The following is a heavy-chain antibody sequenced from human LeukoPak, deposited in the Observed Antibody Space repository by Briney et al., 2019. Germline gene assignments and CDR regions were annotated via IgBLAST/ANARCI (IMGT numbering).Heavy chain of an antibody. Sequence: SETLSLTCAVSGYSISSGYYWGWIRQPPGKGLEWIGSIYHSGSTYYNPSLKSRVTISVDTSKNQFSLKLSSVPAADTAVYYCASEKTGYCSGGSRYGWFDPWGQGTLVTVSS. D-gene: IGHD2-15*01. CDR3: ASEKTGYCSGGSRYGWFDP. V-gene: IGHV4-38-2*01. CDR1: GYSISSGYY. CDR2: IYHSGST. J-gene: IGHJ5*02.